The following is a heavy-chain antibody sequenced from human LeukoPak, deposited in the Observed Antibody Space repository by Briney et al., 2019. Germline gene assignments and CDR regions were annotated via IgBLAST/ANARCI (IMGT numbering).Heavy chain of an antibody. V-gene: IGHV3-48*04. CDR3: ARDAVVVAAIDY. D-gene: IGHD2-15*01. CDR1: GFTFSSYA. J-gene: IGHJ4*02. CDR2: ISSSGSTI. Sequence: GGSLRLSCAASGFTFSSYAMSWVRQAPGEGLEWVSYISSSGSTIYYADSVKGRFTISRDNAKNSLYLQMNSLRAEDTAVYYCARDAVVVAAIDYWGQGTLVTVSS.